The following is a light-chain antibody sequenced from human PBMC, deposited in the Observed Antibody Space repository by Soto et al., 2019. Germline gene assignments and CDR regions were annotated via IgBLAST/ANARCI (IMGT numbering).Light chain of an antibody. CDR2: KAS. J-gene: IGKJ1*01. CDR3: QHYNSYPWT. CDR1: QSISSW. Sequence: DIQTTQSPSTLSASVGDRVTITCRASQSISSWLAWYQQKPGKAPKLLIYKASSLESGVTSRFSGSGSGTEFTLTISSLQPDDFATYYCQHYNSYPWTFGQGTKVEIK. V-gene: IGKV1-5*03.